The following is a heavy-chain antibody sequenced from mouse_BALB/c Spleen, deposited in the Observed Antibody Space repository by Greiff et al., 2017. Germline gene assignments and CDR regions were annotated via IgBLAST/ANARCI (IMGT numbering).Heavy chain of an antibody. CDR1: GYSITSGYY. CDR2: ISYDGSN. J-gene: IGHJ2*01. CDR3: ARGNRYDGGSFDY. V-gene: IGHV3-6*02. D-gene: IGHD2-14*01. Sequence: ESGPGLVKPSQSLSLTCSVTGYSITSGYYWNWIRQFPGNKLEWMGYISYDGSNNYNPSLKNRISITRDTSKNQFFLKLNSVTTEDTATYYCARGNRYDGGSFDYWGQGTTLTVSS.